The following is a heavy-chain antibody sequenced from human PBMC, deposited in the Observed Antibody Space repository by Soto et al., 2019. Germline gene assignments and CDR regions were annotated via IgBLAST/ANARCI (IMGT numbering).Heavy chain of an antibody. CDR2: IYYSGST. V-gene: IGHV4-39*01. J-gene: IGHJ4*02. CDR3: ARFCSGYYFDY. CDR1: GDSVSSGSYF. D-gene: IGHD3-3*01. Sequence: SETLSLTCTVSGDSVSSGSYFWTWIRQPPGKGLEWIGSIYYSGSTYYNPSLKSRVTISVDTSKNQFSLKLSSVTAADTAVYYCARFCSGYYFDYWGQGTLVTVSS.